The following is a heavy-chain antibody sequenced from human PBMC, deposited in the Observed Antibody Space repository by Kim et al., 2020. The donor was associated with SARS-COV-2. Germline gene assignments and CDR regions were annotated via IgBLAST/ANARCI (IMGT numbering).Heavy chain of an antibody. V-gene: IGHV3-72*01. D-gene: IGHD2-15*01. CDR1: GFSFSDHY. Sequence: GGSLRLSCAASGFSFSDHYMDWVRQAPGKGLEWVGRIRKKPNSYTTEYAASVKGRFTISRDDSKNSLYLQMNSLKIEDTAVYYCCRDRGPSGSWNPLDVWGQGTTVTVSS. CDR2: IRKKPNSYTT. J-gene: IGHJ6*02. CDR3: CRDRGPSGSWNPLDV.